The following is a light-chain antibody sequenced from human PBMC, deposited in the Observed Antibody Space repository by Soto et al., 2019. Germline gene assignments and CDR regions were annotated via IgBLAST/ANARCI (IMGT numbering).Light chain of an antibody. J-gene: IGKJ1*01. Sequence: DIQMTQSPSTLSASVGDRVTITCRASQSISSWLAWYQQKPGKAPKLLIYKSSSLESGVPSRFSGSGSGTEFTLTISSLQPDDFDTYYCQQYNSYRRTFGQGTKVEIK. CDR2: KSS. CDR1: QSISSW. CDR3: QQYNSYRRT. V-gene: IGKV1-5*03.